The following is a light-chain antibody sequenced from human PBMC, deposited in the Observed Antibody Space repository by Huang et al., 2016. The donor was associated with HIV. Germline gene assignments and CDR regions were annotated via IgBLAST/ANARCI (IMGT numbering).Light chain of an antibody. V-gene: IGKV4-1*01. CDR3: QQYYTLPYT. J-gene: IGKJ2*01. Sequence: DIVMTQSPDSLAVSLGARATINCRSSQSVLYSSNKRNYFAWYQQKPRQTPKLLIYWASTRESGVPDRFSGSGSATNFSLTISSLQAEDVAVYYCQQYYTLPYTFGRGTRLQIK. CDR2: WAS. CDR1: QSVLYSSNKRNY.